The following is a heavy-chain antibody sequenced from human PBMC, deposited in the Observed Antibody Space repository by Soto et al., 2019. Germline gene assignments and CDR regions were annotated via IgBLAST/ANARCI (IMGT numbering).Heavy chain of an antibody. CDR2: INPKSGGT. V-gene: IGHV1-2*02. Sequence: ASVKVSCKASGYTFTIYYMHWVRQAPGQGLEWMGWINPKSGGTMYPQKFQGRVTMTWDTSISTAYMALTRLRSDDTAVYYCARDLAKGGGSAGFDYWGQGTLVTVSS. D-gene: IGHD1-26*01. CDR1: GYTFTIYY. J-gene: IGHJ4*02. CDR3: ARDLAKGGGSAGFDY.